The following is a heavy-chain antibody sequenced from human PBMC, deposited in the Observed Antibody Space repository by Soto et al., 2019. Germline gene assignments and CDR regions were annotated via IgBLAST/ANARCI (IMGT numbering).Heavy chain of an antibody. CDR2: ISSSSSYI. Sequence: AQLVESGGGLVKPGGSLRLSCAVSGFTLKTYTMSWVRQAPGRGLEWVSSISSSSSYIYTADSLKGRFTISRDNAENSLLLQMDSLSVEDTAEYFCARGRGHPGPYCSTGGCGYYVAFWGQGILVTVSS. J-gene: IGHJ4*02. CDR3: ARGRGHPGPYCSTGGCGYYVAF. D-gene: IGHD2-2*01. CDR1: GFTLKTYT. V-gene: IGHV3-21*02.